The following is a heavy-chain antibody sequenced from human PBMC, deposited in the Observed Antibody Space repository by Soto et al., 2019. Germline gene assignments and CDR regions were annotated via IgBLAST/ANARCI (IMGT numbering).Heavy chain of an antibody. J-gene: IGHJ5*02. CDR1: GGSISSGGYS. V-gene: IGHV4-30-2*01. CDR3: ARGKSGWLFRWFDP. D-gene: IGHD6-19*01. Sequence: SETLSLTCAVSGGSISSGGYSWSWIRQPPGKGLEWIGYIYHSGSTYYNPSLKSRVTISVDRSKNQFSLKLSSVTAADTAVYYCARGKSGWLFRWFDPWGQGTLVTVSS. CDR2: IYHSGST.